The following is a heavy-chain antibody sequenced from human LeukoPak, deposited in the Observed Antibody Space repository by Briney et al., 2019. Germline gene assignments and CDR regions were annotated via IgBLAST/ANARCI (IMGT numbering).Heavy chain of an antibody. CDR1: GGTFSNYT. CDR2: IIHILGIA. CDR3: ARGAATPLVPRMNYGMDV. V-gene: IGHV1-69*02. D-gene: IGHD2-15*01. J-gene: IGHJ6*01. Sequence: ASVKASCKASGGTFSNYTISLVRQAPGQGLAWVGRIIHILGIANYAQKFQGRVTITADKSTSTAYMELSSLRSEDTAVYYCARGAATPLVPRMNYGMDVWGQGTTVTVSS.